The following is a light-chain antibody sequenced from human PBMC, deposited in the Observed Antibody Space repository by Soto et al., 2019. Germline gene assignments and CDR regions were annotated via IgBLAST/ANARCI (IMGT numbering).Light chain of an antibody. J-gene: IGKJ1*01. V-gene: IGKV3-20*01. CDR2: GTS. CDR3: QQYAISPWS. CDR1: EGVSSSY. Sequence: EIGLTQSPGTLSLSPGVRATRSCRASEGVSSSYLAWYQHKPGQAPRLLIYGTSSRATGVPDRFSGSGSGTDFTLTISRLEPEDFAVYYCQQYAISPWSFGQGTKVEIK.